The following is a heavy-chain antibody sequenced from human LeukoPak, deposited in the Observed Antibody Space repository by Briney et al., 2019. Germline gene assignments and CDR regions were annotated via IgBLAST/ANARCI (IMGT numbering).Heavy chain of an antibody. J-gene: IGHJ4*02. D-gene: IGHD2-15*01. CDR2: ISSSSTI. V-gene: IGHV3-48*01. Sequence: GGSLRLSCAASGFTFSSYSMNWVRQAPGKGLEWVSYISSSSTIYYADSVKGRFTISRDNAKNSLYLQMNSLRAEDTAEYYCARRGGLDYWGQGTLVTVSS. CDR1: GFTFSSYS. CDR3: ARRGGLDY.